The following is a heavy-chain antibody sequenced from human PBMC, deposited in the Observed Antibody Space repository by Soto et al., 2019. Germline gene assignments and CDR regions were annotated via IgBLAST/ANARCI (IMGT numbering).Heavy chain of an antibody. J-gene: IGHJ4*02. Sequence: SVKVSCKASGGTFSSYAISWVRQAPGQGLEWMGEIIPIFGTANYAQKFQGRVTITADESTSTAYMELSSLRSEDTAVYYCARDVGATTSPRFGYWGQGTLVTVSS. CDR2: IIPIFGTA. D-gene: IGHD1-26*01. CDR3: ARDVGATTSPRFGY. V-gene: IGHV1-69*13. CDR1: GGTFSSYA.